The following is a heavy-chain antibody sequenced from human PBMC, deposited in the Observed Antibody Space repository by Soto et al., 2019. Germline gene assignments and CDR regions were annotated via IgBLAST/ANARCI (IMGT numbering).Heavy chain of an antibody. CDR1: GFTFSSYA. Sequence: GGSLRLSCAASGFTFSSYAMSWVRQAPGKGLEWVSAISGSGGSTYYADSVKGRFTISRDNSKNTLYLQMNSLRAEDTAVYYCAKGDYYDSSGYYNPYYYYGMDVWGQGTTVTVSS. J-gene: IGHJ6*02. CDR3: AKGDYYDSSGYYNPYYYYGMDV. CDR2: ISGSGGST. D-gene: IGHD3-22*01. V-gene: IGHV3-23*01.